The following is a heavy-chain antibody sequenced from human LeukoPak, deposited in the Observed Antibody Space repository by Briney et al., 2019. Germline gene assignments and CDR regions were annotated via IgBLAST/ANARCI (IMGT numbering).Heavy chain of an antibody. Sequence: PSETLSLTCTVSGGSISSYYWSWIRQPPGKGLEWIGYIYYSGSTNYNPSLKSRVTISVDTSKNQFSLKLSSVTAADTAVYYCARVLTAGNYWYFDLWGPGTLVTVSS. CDR1: GGSISSYY. D-gene: IGHD6-13*01. V-gene: IGHV4-59*01. J-gene: IGHJ2*01. CDR2: IYYSGST. CDR3: ARVLTAGNYWYFDL.